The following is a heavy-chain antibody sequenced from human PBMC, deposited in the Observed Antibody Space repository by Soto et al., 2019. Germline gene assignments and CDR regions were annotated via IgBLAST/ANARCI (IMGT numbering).Heavy chain of an antibody. CDR1: GGSISSSSYY. CDR2: IYYSGTT. J-gene: IGHJ4*02. V-gene: IGHV4-39*01. CDR3: ARHEGGYDILTGYRIDY. D-gene: IGHD3-9*01. Sequence: QLQLQESGPGLVKPSETLSLTCTVSGGSISSSSYYWGWIRQPPGKVLEWIGSIYYSGTTYYTPALKSRVTISVDTSKNQSSLKLSPVTAADTAVYYCARHEGGYDILTGYRIDYWGQGTLVTVSS.